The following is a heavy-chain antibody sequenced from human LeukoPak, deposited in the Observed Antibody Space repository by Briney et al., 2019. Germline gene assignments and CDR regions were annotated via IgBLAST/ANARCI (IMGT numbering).Heavy chain of an antibody. J-gene: IGHJ3*02. D-gene: IGHD3-22*01. V-gene: IGHV3-48*04. CDR3: ARDANYHVSSDYYDAFDI. CDR1: GFTFSSFS. CDR2: IRGGGGII. Sequence: GGSLRLSCAASGFTFSSFSMNWIRQAPGKGLEWISYIRGGGGIINYADSVKGRFIISRDNAKNSLSLEMNSLRAEDTAVYYCARDANYHVSSDYYDAFDIWGQGTMVTVSS.